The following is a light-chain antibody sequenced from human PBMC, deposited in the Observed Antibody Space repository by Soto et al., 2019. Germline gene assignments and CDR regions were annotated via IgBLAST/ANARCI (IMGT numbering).Light chain of an antibody. CDR2: EVS. V-gene: IGLV2-14*01. CDR1: SSDVGAYNY. Sequence: QSALTQPASVSGSPGQSITISCTGTSSDVGAYNYVSWYQQNPGKVPKLMIYEVSNRPSGVSNRFSGSKSGNTASLTISGLQAEDEADYYCSSYTSSATLVFGGGTKVTVL. J-gene: IGLJ2*01. CDR3: SSYTSSATLV.